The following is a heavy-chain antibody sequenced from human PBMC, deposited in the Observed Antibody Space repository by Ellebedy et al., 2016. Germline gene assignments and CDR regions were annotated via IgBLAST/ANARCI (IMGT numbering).Heavy chain of an antibody. V-gene: IGHV3-30*03. CDR2: ISYDGSDK. J-gene: IGHJ4*02. Sequence: GGSLRLSCAASGFTFSGYAMSWVRQAPGKGLEWVAVISYDGSDKYYADSVKGRFTISRDNSKNTLYLQMNSLRAEDTAVYYCARGASLYGDYVFDYWGQGTLVTVSS. CDR1: GFTFSGYA. D-gene: IGHD4-17*01. CDR3: ARGASLYGDYVFDY.